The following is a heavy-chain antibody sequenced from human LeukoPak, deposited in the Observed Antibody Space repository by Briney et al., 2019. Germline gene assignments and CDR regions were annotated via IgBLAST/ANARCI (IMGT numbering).Heavy chain of an antibody. Sequence: ASVKVSCKASGYTFTDDYIHWVRQAPGQGLEWMGWISAYNGNTNYAQKLQGRVTMTTDTSTSTAYMELRSLRSDDTAVYYCARGGDVLRFLEWLLIWGQGTLVTVSS. J-gene: IGHJ4*02. CDR1: GYTFTDDY. CDR3: ARGGDVLRFLEWLLI. D-gene: IGHD3-3*01. CDR2: ISAYNGNT. V-gene: IGHV1-18*04.